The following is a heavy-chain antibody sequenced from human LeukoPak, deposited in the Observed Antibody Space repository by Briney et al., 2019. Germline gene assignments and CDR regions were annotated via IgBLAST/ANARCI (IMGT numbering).Heavy chain of an antibody. V-gene: IGHV4-30-2*01. CDR2: IYHSGST. J-gene: IGHJ6*04. CDR1: GGSISSGGYS. CDR3: ARGSLGLMDV. Sequence: SETLSLTCAVSGGSISSGGYSWSWIRQPPGKGLEWIGYIYHSGSTYYNPSLKSRVTISVDRSKNQFSLKLSSVTAADTAVYYCARGSLGLMDVWGKGTTVTVSS. D-gene: IGHD3/OR15-3a*01.